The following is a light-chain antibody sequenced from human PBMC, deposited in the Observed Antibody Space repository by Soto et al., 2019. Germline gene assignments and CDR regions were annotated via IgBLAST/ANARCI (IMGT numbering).Light chain of an antibody. CDR1: QTVSFY. J-gene: IGKJ3*01. CDR3: QQRSNWPPFT. V-gene: IGKV3-11*01. Sequence: EIVLTQSPATLSLSPGERATLSCRASQTVSFYLAWYQQKPGQAHRLLIYDASKRATGTPARFSGSVSGTDFPLTISSLEPEDFAVYYCQQRSNWPPFTFGPGTKVDIK. CDR2: DAS.